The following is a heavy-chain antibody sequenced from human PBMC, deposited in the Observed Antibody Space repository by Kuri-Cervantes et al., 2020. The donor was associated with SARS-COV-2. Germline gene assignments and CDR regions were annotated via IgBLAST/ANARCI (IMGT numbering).Heavy chain of an antibody. D-gene: IGHD3-10*01. CDR1: GYTFTGYY. CDR3: ARGVKKEPRLLWFRELFYYFDY. V-gene: IGHV1-2*02. CDR2: INPNSGGT. Sequence: ASVKVSCKASGYTFTGYYMHWVRQAPGQGLEWMGWINPNSGGTNYAQKFQGRVTMTRDTSISTAYMELSSLRSEDTAVYYCARGVKKEPRLLWFRELFYYFDYWGQGTLVTVSS. J-gene: IGHJ4*02.